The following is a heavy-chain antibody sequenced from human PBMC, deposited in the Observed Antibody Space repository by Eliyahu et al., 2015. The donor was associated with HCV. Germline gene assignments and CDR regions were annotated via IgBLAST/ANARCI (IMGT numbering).Heavy chain of an antibody. CDR2: ISHDGNSK. CDR3: GNGDVGFEWLPLEY. V-gene: IGHV3-30*18. J-gene: IGHJ4*02. D-gene: IGHD3-9*01. Sequence: QAPGKGLEWXAXISHDGNSKYYADSVKGRFTISRDNSKNTLYLQMNSLRADDTAVYYCGNGDVGFEWLPLEYWGQGIPVTVSS.